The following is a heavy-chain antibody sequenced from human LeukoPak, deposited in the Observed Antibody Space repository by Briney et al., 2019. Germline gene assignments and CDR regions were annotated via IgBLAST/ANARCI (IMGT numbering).Heavy chain of an antibody. D-gene: IGHD5/OR15-5a*01. V-gene: IGHV3-73*01. CDR2: IRSKANNYAT. CDR1: GVTFSGSA. J-gene: IGHJ4*02. CDR3: TRLYECNDY. Sequence: GGSLRLSCVASGVTFSGSAIHWVRQASGKGLEWVDRIRSKANNYATAYATSVKGRFTISRDDSKNTAYLQLNSLKTEDTAVYYCTRLYECNDYWGQGTLVAVSS.